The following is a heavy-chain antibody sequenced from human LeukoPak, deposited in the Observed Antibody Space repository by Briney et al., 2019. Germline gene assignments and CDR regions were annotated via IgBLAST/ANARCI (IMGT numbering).Heavy chain of an antibody. Sequence: PGGSLRLSCTASGFTFDDYAMSWVRQAPGEGLEWVGFIRSKAYGGTTEYAASVKGRFNISRDDSKSIVYLQMNSLKTEDTAVYYCSVDIGDYWGQGTLVTVSS. V-gene: IGHV3-49*04. CDR2: IRSKAYGGTT. CDR3: SVDIGDY. D-gene: IGHD2-2*03. J-gene: IGHJ4*02. CDR1: GFTFDDYA.